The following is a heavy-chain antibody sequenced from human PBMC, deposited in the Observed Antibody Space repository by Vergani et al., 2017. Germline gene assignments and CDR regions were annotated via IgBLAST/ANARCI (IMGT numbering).Heavy chain of an antibody. CDR2: IYYSGST. CDR1: GGSISSSSYY. Sequence: QLQLQESGPGLVKPSETLSLTCTVSGGSISSSSYYWGWIRQPPGKGLEWSGSIYYSGSTYYNPSLKSRVTISVDTSKNQFSLKLSSVTAADTAVYYCARVLSWFGESRPYFDYWGQGTLVTVSS. J-gene: IGHJ4*02. CDR3: ARVLSWFGESRPYFDY. V-gene: IGHV4-39*07. D-gene: IGHD3-10*01.